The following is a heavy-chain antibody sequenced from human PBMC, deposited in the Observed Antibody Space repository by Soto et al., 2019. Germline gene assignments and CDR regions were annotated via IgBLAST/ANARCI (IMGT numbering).Heavy chain of an antibody. CDR2: INPSGGST. CDR1: GYTFTTYY. V-gene: IGHV1-46*01. Sequence: QVQLVQSGAEVKKPGASVKVSCETSGYTFTTYYMHWVRRAPGQGLEWMGMINPSGGSTSYAQKFQGRVTMTRDTSTRTIYQELSSLRRDDTAIYFCARRAYNYANMDVWGQGTTVTVSS. CDR3: ARRAYNYANMDV. D-gene: IGHD5-18*01. J-gene: IGHJ6*02.